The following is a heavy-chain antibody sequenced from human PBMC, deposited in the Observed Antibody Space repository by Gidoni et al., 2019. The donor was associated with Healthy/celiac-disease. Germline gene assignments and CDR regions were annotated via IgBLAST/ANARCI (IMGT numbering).Heavy chain of an antibody. J-gene: IGHJ4*02. CDR1: GFTFSSYA. V-gene: IGHV3-64D*06. CDR3: VKARIDWGLYYFDY. D-gene: IGHD7-27*01. Sequence: EVQLVEPGGGLVQPGGSLRLSCSASGFTFSSYAMHWVRQAPGKGLEYVSAISSNGGSTYYADSVKGRFTISRDNSKNTLYLQMSSLRAEDTAVYYCVKARIDWGLYYFDYWGQGTLVTVSS. CDR2: ISSNGGST.